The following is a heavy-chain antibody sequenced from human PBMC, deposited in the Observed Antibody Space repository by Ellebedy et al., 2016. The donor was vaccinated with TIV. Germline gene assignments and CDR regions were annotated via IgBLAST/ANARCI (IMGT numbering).Heavy chain of an antibody. CDR3: ARLRAAIPGTRHLGWYFDV. D-gene: IGHD1-1*01. Sequence: PGGSLRLSCHVSGYIFTNYWIGWVRQRPGEGLEWMGITYPGDSDTRYSPSFQGQVPVSADKSINTAYLQWGGLKASDTAIYYCARLRAAIPGTRHLGWYFDVWGRGTLVTVSS. CDR2: TYPGDSDT. V-gene: IGHV5-51*01. CDR1: GYIFTNYW. J-gene: IGHJ2*01.